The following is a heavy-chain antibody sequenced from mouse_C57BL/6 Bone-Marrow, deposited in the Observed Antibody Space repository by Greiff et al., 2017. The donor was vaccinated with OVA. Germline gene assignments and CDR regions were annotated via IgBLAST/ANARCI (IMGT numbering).Heavy chain of an antibody. D-gene: IGHD2-5*01. Sequence: EVKLQQSGPGLVKPSQSLSLTCSVTGYSITSGYYWNWIRQFPGNKLEWMGYISYDGSNNYNPSLKNRISITRDTSKNQFFLKLNSVTTEDTATYYCARDKGNSNYDWGQGTTLTVSS. V-gene: IGHV3-6*01. J-gene: IGHJ2*01. CDR2: ISYDGSN. CDR3: ARDKGNSNYD. CDR1: GYSITSGYY.